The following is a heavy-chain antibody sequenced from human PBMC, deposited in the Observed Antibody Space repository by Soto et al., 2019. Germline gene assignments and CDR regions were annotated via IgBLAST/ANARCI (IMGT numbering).Heavy chain of an antibody. D-gene: IGHD6-13*01. J-gene: IGHJ4*02. CDR2: IWYDGSNK. CDR3: ASTSSSWSHPFDY. Sequence: AGGSLRLSCAASGFTFSSYGMHWVRQAPGKGLEWVAVIWYDGSNKYYADSVKGRFTISRDNSKNTLYLQMNSLRAEDTAVYYCASTSSSWSHPFDYWGQGTLVT. V-gene: IGHV3-33*01. CDR1: GFTFSSYG.